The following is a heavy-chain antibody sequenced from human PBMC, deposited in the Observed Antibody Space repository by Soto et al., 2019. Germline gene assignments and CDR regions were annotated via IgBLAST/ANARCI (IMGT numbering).Heavy chain of an antibody. CDR2: ISYDGSNK. J-gene: IGHJ3*02. D-gene: IGHD6-13*01. CDR3: ARDRFRYRSSWYGAFDI. Sequence: GGSVRLSCAASGFTFSSYAMHWVRQAPGKGLEWVAVISYDGSNKYYADSVKGRFTISRDNSKNTLYLQMNSLRAEDTAVYYCARDRFRYRSSWYGAFDICGQGTMVTV. CDR1: GFTFSSYA. V-gene: IGHV3-30-3*01.